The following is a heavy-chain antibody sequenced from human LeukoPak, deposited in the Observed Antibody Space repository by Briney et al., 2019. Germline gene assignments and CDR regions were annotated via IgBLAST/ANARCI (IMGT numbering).Heavy chain of an antibody. V-gene: IGHV4-39*01. J-gene: IGHJ6*02. CDR2: IYYSGST. CDR3: ARAPRKAAAGKDYYYYGMDV. CDR1: GGSISSSSYY. D-gene: IGHD6-13*01. Sequence: SETLSLTCTVSGGSISSSSYYWGWIRQPPGMGLEWIGSIYYSGSTYYNPSLKSRVTISVDTSENQFSLKLSSVTAADTAVYYCARAPRKAAAGKDYYYYGMDVWGQGTTVTVSS.